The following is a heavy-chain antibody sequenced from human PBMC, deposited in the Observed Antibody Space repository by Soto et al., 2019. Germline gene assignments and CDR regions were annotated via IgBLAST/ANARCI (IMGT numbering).Heavy chain of an antibody. CDR2: IYYSGST. CDR1: GGSISSGDYY. D-gene: IGHD6-13*01. CDR3: ARDNSSSWSYYYYGMDV. J-gene: IGHJ6*02. Sequence: PSETLSLTCTVSGGSISSGDYYWSWIRQPPGKGPEWIGYIYYSGSTYYNPSLKSRVTISVDTSKNQFSLKLSSVTAADTAVYYCARDNSSSWSYYYYGMDVWGQGTTVTVSS. V-gene: IGHV4-30-4*01.